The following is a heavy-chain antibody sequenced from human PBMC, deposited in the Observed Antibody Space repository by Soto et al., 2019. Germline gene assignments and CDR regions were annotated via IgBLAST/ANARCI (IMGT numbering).Heavy chain of an antibody. D-gene: IGHD3-16*01. CDR3: ARWGTTGGFDL. Sequence: QLHLVESGGGVVQPGTSLRLSCAAYGFRFKSFVMHWVRQAPGKGLEWVAFSSYDGSNKDYGDSVKGRCTVSRDNSQNTLHLQMDFLRPEDTALYYWARWGTTGGFDLWGQGNRVSVSS. V-gene: IGHV3-30*19. CDR2: SSYDGSNK. CDR1: GFRFKSFV. J-gene: IGHJ4*02.